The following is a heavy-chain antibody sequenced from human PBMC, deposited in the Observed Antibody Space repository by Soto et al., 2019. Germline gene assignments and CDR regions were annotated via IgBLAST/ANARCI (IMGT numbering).Heavy chain of an antibody. V-gene: IGHV3-30*04. CDR1: GFTFSSYA. CDR2: ISYDGSNK. Sequence: GGSLRLSCAASGFTFSSYAMHWVRQAPGKGLEWVAVISYDGSNKYYADSVKGRFTISRDNSKNTLYLQMNSLRAEDTAVYYCAREKELTGARDPKRGAFDIWGQGTMVTVSS. J-gene: IGHJ3*02. CDR3: AREKELTGARDPKRGAFDI. D-gene: IGHD7-27*01.